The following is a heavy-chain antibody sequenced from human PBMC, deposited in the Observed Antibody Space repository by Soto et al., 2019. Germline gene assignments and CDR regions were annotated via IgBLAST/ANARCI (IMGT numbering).Heavy chain of an antibody. CDR2: IFPSGRS. CDR1: GGSITTGICY. D-gene: IGHD3-10*01. J-gene: IGHJ4*02. V-gene: IGHV4-31*03. Sequence: PSETLSLTCSVSGGSITTGICYWSWIRQNAGEGLEWIGNIFPSGRSHFNPSFKSRSQLFVDTSKNQFSLRLDSGTAADTALYRCARTCGGRGYFDYWGLGILVPVSS. CDR3: ARTCGGRGYFDY.